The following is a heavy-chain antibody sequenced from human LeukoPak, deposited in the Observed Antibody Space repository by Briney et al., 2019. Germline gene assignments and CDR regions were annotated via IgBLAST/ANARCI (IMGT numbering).Heavy chain of an antibody. CDR1: GGSFSGYY. D-gene: IGHD6-19*01. CDR2: INHSGST. CDR3: ARDRHSSGWYYYYYMDV. Sequence: SETLSLTCAVHGGSFSGYYWSWIRQPPGKGLEWIGEINHSGSTNYNPSLKSRVTISVDTSKNQFSLKLSSVTAADTAVYYCARDRHSSGWYYYYYMDVWGKGTTVTVSS. V-gene: IGHV4-34*01. J-gene: IGHJ6*03.